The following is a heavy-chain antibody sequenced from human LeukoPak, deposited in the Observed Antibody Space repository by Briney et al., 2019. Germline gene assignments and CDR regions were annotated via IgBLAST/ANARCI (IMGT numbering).Heavy chain of an antibody. CDR2: IYTSGNT. D-gene: IGHD3-22*01. J-gene: IGHJ3*02. Sequence: SETLSLTCTVSGGFISSYYWSWIRQPAGKGLEWIGRIYTSGNTKYNPSLKSRVTMSVDTSKNQFSLKLSSVTAADTAVYYCVRDRVVTDSAAFDIWGQGTMVTVSS. CDR1: GGFISSYY. CDR3: VRDRVVTDSAAFDI. V-gene: IGHV4-4*07.